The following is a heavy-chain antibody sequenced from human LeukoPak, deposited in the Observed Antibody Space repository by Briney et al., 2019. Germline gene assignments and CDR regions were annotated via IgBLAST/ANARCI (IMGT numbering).Heavy chain of an antibody. J-gene: IGHJ4*02. CDR1: GFTVSSNY. D-gene: IGHD4-17*01. CDR2: IRSKAYGGTT. V-gene: IGHV3-49*04. CDR3: TRDHGDYGYFDY. Sequence: GGSLRLSCAASGFTVSSNYMNWVRQAPGKGLEWVGFIRSKAYGGTTEYAASVKGRFTISRDDSKSIAYLQMNSLKTEDTAVYYCTRDHGDYGYFDYWGQGTLVTVSS.